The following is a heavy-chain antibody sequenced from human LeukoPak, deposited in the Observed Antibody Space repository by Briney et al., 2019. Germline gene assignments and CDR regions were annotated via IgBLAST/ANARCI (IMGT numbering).Heavy chain of an antibody. CDR1: GYSFTSYW. V-gene: IGHV5-51*04. D-gene: IGHD2-2*01. CDR2: IYPGDSDT. Sequence: GESLKISCKGSGYSFTSYWIGWVRQMPGKGLEWMGIIYPGDSDTRYSPSFQGQVTISADKPISTAYLQWSSLKASDTAMYYCATSPGKYCSSTSSLVWDWGQGTLVTVSS. J-gene: IGHJ4*02. CDR3: ATSPGKYCSSTSSLVWD.